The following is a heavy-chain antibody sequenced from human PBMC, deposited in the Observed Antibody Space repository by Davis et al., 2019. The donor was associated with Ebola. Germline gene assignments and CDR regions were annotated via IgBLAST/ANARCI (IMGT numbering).Heavy chain of an antibody. V-gene: IGHV3-30-3*01. CDR3: ARGSAIAVAGLDY. J-gene: IGHJ4*02. CDR1: GFIFSSYS. Sequence: GESLKISCEASGFIFSSYSMNWVRQAPGKGLEWVAVISYDGSNKYYADSVKGRFTISRDNSKNTLYLQMNSLRSDDTAVYYCARGSAIAVAGLDYWGQGTLVTVSS. CDR2: ISYDGSNK. D-gene: IGHD6-19*01.